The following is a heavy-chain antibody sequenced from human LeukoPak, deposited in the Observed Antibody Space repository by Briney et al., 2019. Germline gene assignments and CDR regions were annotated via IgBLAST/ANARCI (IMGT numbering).Heavy chain of an antibody. CDR2: ISSSGSTI. Sequence: SLTLTCAVSGFTFSRYDMNWVRQAPGKGLEWVSYISSSGSTIYYADSEKGRFTTSSDNARNPLYLQMNSLSAADTAIYYCARKSYSNFDYWGQGTLVTVSS. D-gene: IGHD4-11*01. CDR1: GFTFSRYD. CDR3: ARKSYSNFDY. J-gene: IGHJ4*02. V-gene: IGHV3-48*03.